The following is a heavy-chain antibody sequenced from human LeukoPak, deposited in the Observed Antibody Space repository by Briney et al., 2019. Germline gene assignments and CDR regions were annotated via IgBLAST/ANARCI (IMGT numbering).Heavy chain of an antibody. V-gene: IGHV3-21*01. J-gene: IGHJ1*01. CDR1: GFTFSSYS. Sequence: PGGSLRLSCAASGFTFSSYSMNWVRQAPGKGLEWVSSISSSSSYIYYADSVKGRFTISRDNAKNSLYLQMNSLRAEDTAVYYCARTPGYCSGGNCYRYFQNWGQGTLVTVSS. D-gene: IGHD2-15*01. CDR3: ARTPGYCSGGNCYRYFQN. CDR2: ISSSSSYI.